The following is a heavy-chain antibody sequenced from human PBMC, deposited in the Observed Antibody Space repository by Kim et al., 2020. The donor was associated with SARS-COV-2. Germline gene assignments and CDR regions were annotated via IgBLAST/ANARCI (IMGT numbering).Heavy chain of an antibody. CDR3: ARVGFGEDYFDY. D-gene: IGHD3-10*01. Sequence: SETLSLTCTVSGGSISSGGYYWSWIRQHPGKGLEWIGYIYYSGSTYYNPSLKSRVTISVDTSKNQFSLKLSSVTAADTAVYYCARVGFGEDYFDYWGQGTLVTVSS. CDR1: GGSISSGGYY. V-gene: IGHV4-31*03. CDR2: IYYSGST. J-gene: IGHJ4*02.